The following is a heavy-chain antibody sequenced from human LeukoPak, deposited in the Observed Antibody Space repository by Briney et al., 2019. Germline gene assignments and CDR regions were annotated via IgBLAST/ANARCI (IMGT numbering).Heavy chain of an antibody. J-gene: IGHJ6*03. CDR1: GFSFTNYA. Sequence: GGSLRLSCAASGFSFTNYAMSWVRQAPGKGLEWVSTIGGGGGSTYYADSVKGRFTISRDNSKNTLYLQMHSLRAEDTAVYYCARDLYYYGSGRTKYYYYYMDVWGKGTTVTVSS. CDR3: ARDLYYYGSGRTKYYYYYMDV. V-gene: IGHV3-23*01. D-gene: IGHD3-10*01. CDR2: IGGGGGST.